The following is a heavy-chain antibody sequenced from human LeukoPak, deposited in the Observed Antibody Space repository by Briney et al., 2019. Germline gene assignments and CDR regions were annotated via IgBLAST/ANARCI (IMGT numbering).Heavy chain of an antibody. D-gene: IGHD3-10*01. CDR3: ARTYSSGTYGAIDY. V-gene: IGHV3-74*01. CDR2: MNRDGSST. Sequence: GGSLRLSCAASGFTLSNYWMHWVRQAPGKGLVWVSRMNRDGSSTSYADSVKGRFTISRDNAKNTLYLQMNSLRAEDTAVYYCARTYSSGTYGAIDYWGQGTLVTVSS. CDR1: GFTLSNYW. J-gene: IGHJ4*02.